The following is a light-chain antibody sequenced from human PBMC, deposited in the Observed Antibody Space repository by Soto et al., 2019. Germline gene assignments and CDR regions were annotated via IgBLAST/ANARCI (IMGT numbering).Light chain of an antibody. CDR2: GAS. V-gene: IGKV3-20*01. CDR1: ESVYINS. CDR3: QQYGASPFT. J-gene: IGKJ3*01. Sequence: EIVLTQSPGTLSLSPGESATLSCKASESVYINSFAWYYQKPGQPPRLLIYGASTRATGIPDRFSGSGSGTDLVFSINRLEVEDSGMYYCQQYGASPFTFGLGTRVDIK.